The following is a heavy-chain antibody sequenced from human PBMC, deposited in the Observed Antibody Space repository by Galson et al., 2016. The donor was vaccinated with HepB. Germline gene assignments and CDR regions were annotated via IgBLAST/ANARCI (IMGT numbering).Heavy chain of an antibody. V-gene: IGHV4-39*01. CDR2: IYHTGDT. CDR3: AGHRGNGYFHDY. D-gene: IGHD5-18*01. J-gene: IGHJ4*02. CDR1: GGSITSYTHY. Sequence: LTCTVSGGSITSYTHYWGWIRQPPGKGLEWIGSIYHTGDTFYKTSLRSRVTISVDTSKNQFSLNLNSVTAADTAVYYCAGHRGNGYFHDYWGRGTLVIVSS.